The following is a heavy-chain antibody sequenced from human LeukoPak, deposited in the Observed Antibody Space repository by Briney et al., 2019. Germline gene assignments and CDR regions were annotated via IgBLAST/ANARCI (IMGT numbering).Heavy chain of an antibody. J-gene: IGHJ6*03. CDR1: GFTFDDYA. D-gene: IGHD2/OR15-2a*01. CDR3: ARVAVIYYYYMEV. V-gene: IGHV3-9*01. Sequence: GGSLRLSCAASGFTFDDYAMHWVRQAPGKGLEWVSGISWNSGSIGYADSVKGRFTISRDNAKNSLYLQMSSLRAEDTAAYYCARVAVIYYYYMEVWGKGTTVTVSS. CDR2: ISWNSGSI.